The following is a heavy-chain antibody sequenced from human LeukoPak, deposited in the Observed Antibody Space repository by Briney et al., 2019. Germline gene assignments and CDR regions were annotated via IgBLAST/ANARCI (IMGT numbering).Heavy chain of an antibody. V-gene: IGHV1-8*01. Sequence: ASVKVSCTASGYTFTIYDINWVRQATGQGLEWMGWMNPNSGNTGYAQKFQGRVTMTRNTSISTAYMELSSLRSEDTAVYYCCIFSYCYYYMDVWGKGTTVTVSS. D-gene: IGHD3-9*01. CDR3: CIFSYCYYYMDV. CDR2: MNPNSGNT. J-gene: IGHJ6*03. CDR1: GYTFTIYD.